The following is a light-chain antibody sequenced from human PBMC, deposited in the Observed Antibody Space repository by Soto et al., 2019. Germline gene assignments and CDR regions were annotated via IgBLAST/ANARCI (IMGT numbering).Light chain of an antibody. Sequence: QLVLTQSPSASASLGASVKLTCTLSSGHSSYAIAWHQQQPEKGPRYLMTLSSDGSHTKGDGIPDRFSGSSSGAERYLTISSLQSEDEADYYCQTWGTGVVFGGGTKLTVL. J-gene: IGLJ2*01. V-gene: IGLV4-69*01. CDR2: LSSDGSH. CDR1: SGHSSYA. CDR3: QTWGTGVV.